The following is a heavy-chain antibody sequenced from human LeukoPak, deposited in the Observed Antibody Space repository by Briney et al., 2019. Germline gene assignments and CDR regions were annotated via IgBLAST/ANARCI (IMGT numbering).Heavy chain of an antibody. CDR1: GGSISSSSYY. D-gene: IGHD3-10*01. V-gene: IGHV4-39*07. CDR2: IYYSGST. Sequence: SETLSLTCTVSGGSISSSSYYWGWIRQPPGKGLEWIGSIYYSGSTYYNPSLKSRVAISIDKSKNQFSLKLSSVTAADTAVYYCARVVVRGVIIDAFDIWGQGTMVTVSS. J-gene: IGHJ3*02. CDR3: ARVVVRGVIIDAFDI.